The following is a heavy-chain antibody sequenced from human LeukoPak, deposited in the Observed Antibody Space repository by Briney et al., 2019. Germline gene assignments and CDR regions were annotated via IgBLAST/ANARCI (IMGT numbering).Heavy chain of an antibody. V-gene: IGHV1-69*04. CDR2: IIPILGIA. CDR1: GGTFSSYA. Sequence: SVKVSCKASGGTFSSYAISWVRQAPGQGLEWMGRIIPILGIANYAQKFQGRVTITADESTSTAYMELSSLRSEDTAVYYCARAPYNWNYLDAFDIWGQGTMVTVSS. CDR3: ARAPYNWNYLDAFDI. J-gene: IGHJ3*02. D-gene: IGHD1-7*01.